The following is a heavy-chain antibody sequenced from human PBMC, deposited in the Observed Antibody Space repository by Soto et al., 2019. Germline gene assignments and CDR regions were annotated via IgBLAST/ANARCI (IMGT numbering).Heavy chain of an antibody. V-gene: IGHV3-30-3*01. Sequence: GGSLRLSCAASGFTFSSYAMHWVRQAPGKGLEWVAVISYDGSNKYYADSVKGRFTISRDNSKNTLYLQMNSLRAEDTAVYYCARDHIVVVVADPDYWGQGTLVTVSS. D-gene: IGHD2-15*01. CDR2: ISYDGSNK. CDR1: GFTFSSYA. J-gene: IGHJ4*02. CDR3: ARDHIVVVVADPDY.